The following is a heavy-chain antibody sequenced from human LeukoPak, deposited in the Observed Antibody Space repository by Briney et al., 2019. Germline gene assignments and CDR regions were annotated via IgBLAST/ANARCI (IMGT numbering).Heavy chain of an antibody. CDR1: GISVNTTYF. V-gene: IGHV4-38-2*02. CDR3: ARDLGYGEDY. D-gene: IGHD4-17*01. Sequence: SETLSLTCSVSGISVNTTYFWGWIRQAPGKGLEWIGSIYHTGTTDYNPSLKSRVTISVDTSKNEFSLKLSSVTAADTAVYYCARDLGYGEDYWGQGTLVTVSS. CDR2: IYHTGTT. J-gene: IGHJ4*02.